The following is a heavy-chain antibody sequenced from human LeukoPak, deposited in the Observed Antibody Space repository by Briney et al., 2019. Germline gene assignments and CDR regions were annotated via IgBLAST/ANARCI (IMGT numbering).Heavy chain of an antibody. V-gene: IGHV3-53*01. CDR1: GFTVSSNY. CDR3: ARDSALYGSGRGYYFDY. Sequence: GGSLRLSCAASGFTVSSNYMSWVRQAPGKGLEWVSVIYSGGSTNYADSVKGRFTISRDNAKNSLYLQMNSLRAEDTAVYYCARDSALYGSGRGYYFDYWGQGTLVTVSS. CDR2: IYSGGST. D-gene: IGHD3-10*01. J-gene: IGHJ4*02.